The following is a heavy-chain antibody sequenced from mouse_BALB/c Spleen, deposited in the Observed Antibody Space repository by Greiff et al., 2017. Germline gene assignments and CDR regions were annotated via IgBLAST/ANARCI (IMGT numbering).Heavy chain of an antibody. CDR3: KITTALPDY. CDR1: GFNIKDYY. Sequence: EVQLQQSGAELVRSGASVKLSCTASGFNIKDYYMHWVKQRPEQGLEWIGWIDPENGDTEYAPKFQGKATMTADTSSNTAYLQLSSLTSEDTAVYYCKITTALPDYWGQGTTLTVSS. D-gene: IGHD1-2*01. J-gene: IGHJ2*01. V-gene: IGHV14-4*02. CDR2: IDPENGDT.